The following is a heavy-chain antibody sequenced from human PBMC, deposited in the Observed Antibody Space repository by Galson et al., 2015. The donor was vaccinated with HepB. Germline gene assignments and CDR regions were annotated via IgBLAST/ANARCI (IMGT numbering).Heavy chain of an antibody. J-gene: IGHJ4*02. D-gene: IGHD3-10*01. V-gene: IGHV3-23*01. CDR1: GFTFSSYA. CDR2: ISGSGGST. Sequence: SLRLSCAASGFTFSSYAMSWVRQAPGKGLEWVSAISGSGGSTYYADSVKGRFTISRDNSKNTLYLQMNSLKTEDTAVYYCTTDDYYGSGSYELLGYFDYWGQGTLVTVSS. CDR3: TTDDYYGSGSYELLGYFDY.